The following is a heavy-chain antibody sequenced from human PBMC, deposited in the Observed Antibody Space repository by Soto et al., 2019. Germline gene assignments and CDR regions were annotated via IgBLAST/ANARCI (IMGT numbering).Heavy chain of an antibody. Sequence: VQLVQSGAEVKKPGASVRVSCKASGYTFINYYIHWVRQAPGQGLEWMGAVNPGYASTNYAQKFQGRLTMTRDTSTTTVYMEVSSLTSEDTAVYYCVRTESECRTTGCSYYFDSWGQGTLVTVSS. CDR2: VNPGYAST. V-gene: IGHV1-46*03. CDR3: VRTESECRTTGCSYYFDS. J-gene: IGHJ4*02. CDR1: GYTFINYY. D-gene: IGHD2-2*01.